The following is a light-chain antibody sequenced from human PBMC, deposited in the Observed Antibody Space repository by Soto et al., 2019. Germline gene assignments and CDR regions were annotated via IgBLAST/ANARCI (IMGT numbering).Light chain of an antibody. CDR2: GNT. J-gene: IGLJ3*02. V-gene: IGLV1-40*01. CDR1: SSNIGAGYD. CDR3: QSYDSTLSGRV. Sequence: QSVLAQPPSVSGAPGQRVTISCNGSSSNIGAGYDVNWYQQLPRTAPKLLMYGNTNRPSGVPDRFSGSKSGTSASLAIAGLQAEDEAEYYCQSYDSTLSGRVFGGGTKLTVL.